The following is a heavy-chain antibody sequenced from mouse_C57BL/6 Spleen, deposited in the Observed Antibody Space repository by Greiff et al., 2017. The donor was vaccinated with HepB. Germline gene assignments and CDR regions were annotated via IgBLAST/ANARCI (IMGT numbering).Heavy chain of an antibody. D-gene: IGHD2-4*01. CDR3: AGYDYPVAY. J-gene: IGHJ3*01. CDR2: IYPRSGNT. Sequence: QVQLQQSGAELARPGASVKLSCKASGYTFTSYGISWVKQRTGQGLEWIGEIYPRSGNTYYNEKFKGKATRTADKSSSTAYMELRSLTSEDSAVYFCAGYDYPVAYWGQGTLVTVSA. CDR1: GYTFTSYG. V-gene: IGHV1-81*01.